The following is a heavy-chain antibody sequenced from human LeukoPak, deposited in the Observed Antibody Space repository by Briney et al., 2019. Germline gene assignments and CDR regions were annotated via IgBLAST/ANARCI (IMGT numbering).Heavy chain of an antibody. CDR2: IWYDGSIK. CDR1: GLTFSSYG. D-gene: IGHD3-10*01. CDR3: SKGKYGSGSYTVDY. J-gene: IGHJ4*02. V-gene: IGHV3-33*06. Sequence: GRSLRLSCAASGLTFSSYGMHWVRQAPGKGLEWVAVIWYDGSIKYYADSVKGRFTISRDNSKNTLYLQMNSLRAEDTAVYYCSKGKYGSGSYTVDYWGQGTLVTVSS.